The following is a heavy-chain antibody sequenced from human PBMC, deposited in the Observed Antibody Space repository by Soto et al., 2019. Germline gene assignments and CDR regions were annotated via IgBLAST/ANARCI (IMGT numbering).Heavy chain of an antibody. CDR2: IYYSGST. CDR3: AGVARLFDY. D-gene: IGHD2-15*01. CDR1: GGSISSYY. J-gene: IGHJ4*02. V-gene: IGHV4-59*12. Sequence: SETLSLTCTVSGGSISSYYWSWIRQPPGKGLEWIGYIYYSGSTNYNPSLKSRVTISVDTSKNQFSLKLSSVTAADTAVYYCAGVARLFDYWGQGTLVTVSS.